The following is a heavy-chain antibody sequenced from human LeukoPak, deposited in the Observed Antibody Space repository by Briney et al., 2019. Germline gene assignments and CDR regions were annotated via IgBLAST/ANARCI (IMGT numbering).Heavy chain of an antibody. Sequence: ASVKVCCKSSGYTFTSYYIHWVRQGPGQGLERMGIINPSGGSTSYAHKFQGRVTMTRDTSTSTVYMALSSLRSEDTAVYYCARDRREMATTDAFDIWGQGTMVTVSS. J-gene: IGHJ3*02. CDR3: ARDRREMATTDAFDI. CDR2: INPSGGST. D-gene: IGHD5-24*01. V-gene: IGHV1-46*01. CDR1: GYTFTSYY.